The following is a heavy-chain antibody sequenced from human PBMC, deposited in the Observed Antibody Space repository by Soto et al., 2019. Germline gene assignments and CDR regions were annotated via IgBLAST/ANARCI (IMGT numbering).Heavy chain of an antibody. J-gene: IGHJ4*02. V-gene: IGHV3-30*03. CDR2: ISYDGSNK. CDR3: VGGQYYFDY. CDR1: GFPFSSYG. Sequence: QVQLVESGGGVVQPGRSLRLSCAASGFPFSSYGMHWVREAPGKGLEWVAVISYDGSNKYYADSVKGRFTISRDNSASTLYPQMNSLRPEDTALYYCVGGQYYFDYRGQGTLVTVSP. D-gene: IGHD3-10*01.